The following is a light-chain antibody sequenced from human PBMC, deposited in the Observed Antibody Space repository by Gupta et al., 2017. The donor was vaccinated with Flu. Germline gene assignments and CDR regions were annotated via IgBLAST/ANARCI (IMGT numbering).Light chain of an antibody. CDR2: EDN. J-gene: IGLJ2*01. CDR3: QSYDSSNVV. Sequence: TVTISCTRSSGSIASNYVQWYQQRPGRSPTTVIYEDNQRPSGVPDRFSGSIDSSSNSASLTISGLKTEDEADYYCQSYDSSNVVFGGGTKLTVL. CDR1: SGSIASNY. V-gene: IGLV6-57*01.